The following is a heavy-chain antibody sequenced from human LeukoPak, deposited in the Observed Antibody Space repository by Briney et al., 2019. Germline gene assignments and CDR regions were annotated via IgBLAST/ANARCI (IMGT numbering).Heavy chain of an antibody. CDR3: ARHDPHYDILTGYYNHSPYGMDV. Sequence: PSETLSLTCTVSGGSISSYYWSWIRQPPGKGLEWIGYIYYSGSTNYNPSLKSRVTISVDTSKNQFSLKLSSVTAADTAVYYCARHDPHYDILTGYYNHSPYGMDVWGQGTTVTVSS. J-gene: IGHJ6*02. CDR1: GGSISSYY. D-gene: IGHD3-9*01. V-gene: IGHV4-59*08. CDR2: IYYSGST.